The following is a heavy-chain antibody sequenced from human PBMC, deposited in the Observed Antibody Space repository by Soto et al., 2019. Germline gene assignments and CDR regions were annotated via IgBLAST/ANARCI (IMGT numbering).Heavy chain of an antibody. CDR3: ASRGGSSWYGNYYYYGMDV. CDR1: GYSFTSYW. CDR2: IYPGDSDT. Sequence: GESLKISCKGSGYSFTSYWIGWVRQMPGKGLEWMGIIYPGDSDTRYSPSFQGQVTISADKSISTAYLQWSSLKASDTAMYYCASRGGSSWYGNYYYYGMDVWGQGTTVTVSS. J-gene: IGHJ6*02. V-gene: IGHV5-51*01. D-gene: IGHD6-13*01.